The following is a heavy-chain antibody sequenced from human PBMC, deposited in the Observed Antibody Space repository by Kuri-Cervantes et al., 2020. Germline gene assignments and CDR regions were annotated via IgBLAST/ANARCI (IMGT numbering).Heavy chain of an antibody. J-gene: IGHJ3*02. CDR2: IYYSGST. CDR1: GGSISSSSYY. V-gene: IGHV4-39*01. CDR3: ARQVRNYYDMRAFDI. D-gene: IGHD3-22*01. Sequence: GSLRLSCTVSGGSISSSSYYWGWIRRPPGKGLEWIGSIYYSGSTYYNPSLKSRVTISVDTSKNQFSLKLSSVTAADTAVYYCARQVRNYYDMRAFDIWGQGTMVTVSS.